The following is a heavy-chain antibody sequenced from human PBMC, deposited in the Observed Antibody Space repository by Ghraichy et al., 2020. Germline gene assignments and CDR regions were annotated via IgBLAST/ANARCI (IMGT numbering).Heavy chain of an antibody. CDR1: GFTFSSYW. V-gene: IGHV3-7*03. CDR3: ARDVLRFLEWFSTPNYFDY. CDR2: IKQDGSEK. J-gene: IGHJ4*02. Sequence: GSLRLSCAASGFTFSSYWMSWVRQAPGKGLEWVANIKQDGSEKYYVDSVKGRFTISRDNAKNSLYLQMNSLRAEDTAVYYCARDVLRFLEWFSTPNYFDYWGQGTLVTVSS. D-gene: IGHD3-3*01.